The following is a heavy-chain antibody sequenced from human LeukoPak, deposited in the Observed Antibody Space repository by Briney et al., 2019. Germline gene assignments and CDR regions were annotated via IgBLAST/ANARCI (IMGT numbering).Heavy chain of an antibody. D-gene: IGHD1-26*01. Sequence: GGSLRLSCAASGFTFSSYAMHWVRQAPGKGLEWVAVISYDGSNKYYADSVKGRFTISRDNSKNTLCLQMNSLRAEDTAVYYCARDTPRGSYRMFDYWGQGTLVTVSS. J-gene: IGHJ4*02. CDR2: ISYDGSNK. CDR3: ARDTPRGSYRMFDY. CDR1: GFTFSSYA. V-gene: IGHV3-30-3*01.